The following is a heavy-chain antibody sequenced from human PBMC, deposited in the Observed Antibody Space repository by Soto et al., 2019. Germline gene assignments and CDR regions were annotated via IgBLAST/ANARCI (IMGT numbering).Heavy chain of an antibody. V-gene: IGHV3-23*01. CDR2: GSGIGT. D-gene: IGHD3-22*01. CDR1: GFTYSDNA. J-gene: IGHJ4*02. Sequence: EVQLLESGGGLAQPGGSLRLSCVGSGFTYSDNAMSWVRQAPGKGLEWICGSGIGTYYADSVRGRFTVSRDNSKNTLYLQMNSLRLEDTAVYYCAREGSRDYDRSGYYPLDYWGPGTLVTGSS. CDR3: AREGSRDYDRSGYYPLDY.